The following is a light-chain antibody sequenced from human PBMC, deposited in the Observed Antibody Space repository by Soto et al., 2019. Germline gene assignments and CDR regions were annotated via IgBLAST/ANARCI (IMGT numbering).Light chain of an antibody. V-gene: IGLV2-23*01. J-gene: IGLJ2*01. CDR2: EGS. CDR3: CSYTGSSRV. Sequence: QSALTQPASVSGSPGQSITISCTGTRSDVGSYNLVSWYQQHPGKAPKLMIYEGSKRPSGVSNRFSGSKSGNTASLRISGLQAEDEADYYCCSYTGSSRVFGGGTKLTVI. CDR1: RSDVGSYNL.